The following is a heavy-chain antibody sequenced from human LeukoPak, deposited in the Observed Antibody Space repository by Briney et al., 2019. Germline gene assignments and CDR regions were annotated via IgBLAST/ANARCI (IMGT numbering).Heavy chain of an antibody. CDR3: ARGGEMATNTWQLKENAFDI. CDR2: ISSSSSYI. Sequence: GGSLRLSCAASGFTFSSYSMNWVRQAPGKGLEWVSSISSSSSYIYYADSVKGRFTISRDNAKNSLYLQMNSLRAGDTAVYYCARGGEMATNTWQLKENAFDIWGPGTMVTVSS. V-gene: IGHV3-21*01. J-gene: IGHJ3*02. D-gene: IGHD5-24*01. CDR1: GFTFSSYS.